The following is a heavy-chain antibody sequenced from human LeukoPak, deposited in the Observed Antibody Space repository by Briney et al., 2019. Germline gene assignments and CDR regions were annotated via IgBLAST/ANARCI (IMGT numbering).Heavy chain of an antibody. J-gene: IGHJ4*02. CDR3: SASKQLWLRGLFDY. V-gene: IGHV4-59*01. CDR1: GDSISTYY. D-gene: IGHD5-18*01. Sequence: SETLSLTCSVSGDSISTYYWSWIRQPPGKALEWIGCVYYSGSTDYNPSLKSRVTISVDTSKKQFSLNLNSVTAADTAVYYCSASKQLWLRGLFDYWGQGTLVTVSS. CDR2: VYYSGST.